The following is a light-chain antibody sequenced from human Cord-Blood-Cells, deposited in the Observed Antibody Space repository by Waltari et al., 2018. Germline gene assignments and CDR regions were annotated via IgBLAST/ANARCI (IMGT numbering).Light chain of an antibody. V-gene: IGLV2-14*01. CDR3: SSYTSSSTLYV. CDR1: SSDVGGSNY. CDR2: GVG. J-gene: IGLJ1*01. Sequence: QSALTQPASVSGSPGQSMTIPCTGTSSDVGGSNYVSWYQPHPGKAHKLMIYGVGIAPSGVSNRVSVSKSRNTASLTISGLQAEDEADYYCSSYTSSSTLYVVGTGTKVTVL.